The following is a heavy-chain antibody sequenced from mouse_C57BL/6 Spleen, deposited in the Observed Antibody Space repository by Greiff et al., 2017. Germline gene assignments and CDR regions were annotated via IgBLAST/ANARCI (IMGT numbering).Heavy chain of an antibody. CDR2: IDPSDSYT. V-gene: IGHV1-59*01. CDR3: ARLEDGYYYY. J-gene: IGHJ2*01. D-gene: IGHD2-3*01. Sequence: VQLQQPGAELVRPGPSVKLSCKASGYTFTSYWMHWVKQRPGQGLEWIGVIDPSDSYTNYNQKFKGKATLTVDTSSSTAYMQLSSLTSEDSAVYYCARLEDGYYYYWGQGTTLTVSS. CDR1: GYTFTSYW.